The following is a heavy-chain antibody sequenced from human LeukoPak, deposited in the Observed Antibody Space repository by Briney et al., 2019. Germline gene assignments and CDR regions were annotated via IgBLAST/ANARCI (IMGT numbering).Heavy chain of an antibody. CDR1: GYSISSDYH. CDR2: VHHSGST. CDR3: VRYNYGPLHY. D-gene: IGHD5-18*01. Sequence: SETLSLTCAVSGYSISSDYHWGWIRQPPGKGLEWIADVHHSGSTYYNPSLKSRVTISVDTSKNQLSLEVTSMTASDTAVYYCVRYNYGPLHYWGQGSLVTVSS. J-gene: IGHJ4*02. V-gene: IGHV4-38-2*01.